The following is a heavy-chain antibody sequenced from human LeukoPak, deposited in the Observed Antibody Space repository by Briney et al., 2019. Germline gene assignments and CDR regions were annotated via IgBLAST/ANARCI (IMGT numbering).Heavy chain of an antibody. CDR2: IYYSGST. J-gene: IGHJ4*02. CDR3: VRAAAAINYFDY. V-gene: IGHV4-59*01. Sequence: PSETLSLTCAVYGGSFSGYYWSWIRQPPGKGLEWIGYIYYSGSTNYNPSLKSRVIISVDTSKNQFSLKLSSVTAADTAVYYCVRAAAAINYFDYWGQGTLVTVSS. CDR1: GGSFSGYY. D-gene: IGHD2-15*01.